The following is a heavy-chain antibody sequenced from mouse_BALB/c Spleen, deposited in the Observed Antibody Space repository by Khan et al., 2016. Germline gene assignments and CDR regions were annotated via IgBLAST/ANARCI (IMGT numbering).Heavy chain of an antibody. J-gene: IGHJ3*01. D-gene: IGHD2-1*01. V-gene: IGHV5-17*02. CDR3: ARSGGNYWFAY. CDR2: ISSGSSTI. Sequence: VELVESGGGLVQPGGSRKLSCVASGFTFSGFGMHWVRQAPEKGLEWVAYISSGSSTIYYADTVKGRFTISRDNPKNTLFLQMTSLRSDDTAMYYCARSGGNYWFAYWGQGTLVTVSA. CDR1: GFTFSGFG.